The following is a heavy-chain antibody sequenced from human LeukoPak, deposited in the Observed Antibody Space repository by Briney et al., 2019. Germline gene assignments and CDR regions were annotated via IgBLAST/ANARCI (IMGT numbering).Heavy chain of an antibody. CDR2: ISYSGST. J-gene: IGHJ4*02. CDR1: GGSIGSTRYY. D-gene: IGHD3-22*01. V-gene: IGHV4-39*01. Sequence: SETLSLTCTVSGGSIGSTRYYWGWIRQPPGKGLEWIGSISYSGSTHYNPSLQSRFTISVDTSKNQFSLKVTSVTASDTAVYYCATPLPSSYYDSSGYSFENWGQGTLVTVSS. CDR3: ATPLPSSYYDSSGYSFEN.